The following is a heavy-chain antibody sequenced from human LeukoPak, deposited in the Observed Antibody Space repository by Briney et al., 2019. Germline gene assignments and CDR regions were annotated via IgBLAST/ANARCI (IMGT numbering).Heavy chain of an antibody. V-gene: IGHV3-23*01. D-gene: IGHD3-9*01. CDR2: ITGSDGTS. CDR3: AKWGDYDILTGYYAPDY. J-gene: IGHJ4*02. Sequence: GGSLRLSCVASGFTFTNYAMSWVRQAPGKGLEWVSAITGSDGTSHYADSVKGRFTISRDNSKNTLYLQVNSLRAEDTAVYYCAKWGDYDILTGYYAPDYWGQGTLVTVSS. CDR1: GFTFTNYA.